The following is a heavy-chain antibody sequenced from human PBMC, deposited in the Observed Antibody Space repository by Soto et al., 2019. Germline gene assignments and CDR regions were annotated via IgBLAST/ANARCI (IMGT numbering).Heavy chain of an antibody. CDR1: GYTFTHYG. Sequence: QVPLVQSGAEVRKPGASVKVSCKASGYTFTHYGISWVRQAPGQGLAWMGWISAFNGNTKYVENFQDRVTMTTDTSTNPTYLELRTLRSDDTAMYYCASVYGSGSYIAFDIWGQGTRVTVSS. D-gene: IGHD3-10*01. J-gene: IGHJ3*02. V-gene: IGHV1-18*01. CDR3: ASVYGSGSYIAFDI. CDR2: ISAFNGNT.